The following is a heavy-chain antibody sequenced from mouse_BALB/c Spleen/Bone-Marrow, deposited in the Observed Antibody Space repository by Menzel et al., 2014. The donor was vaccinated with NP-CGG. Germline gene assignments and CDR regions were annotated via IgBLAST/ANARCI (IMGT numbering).Heavy chain of an antibody. D-gene: IGHD2-3*01. CDR2: IRNKAYSYTT. CDR1: GFTFTDYY. V-gene: IGHV7-3*02. J-gene: IGHJ2*01. CDR3: ARDMGGLLFDY. Sequence: EVKLVESGGGLVQPGGSLRLSCATSGFTFTDYYMNWVRQPPGKALEWLGFIRNKAYSYTTEYSASVKGRFTIFRDNSQSILYLQVNTLRAEDSATYYCARDMGGLLFDYWGQGTTLTVSS.